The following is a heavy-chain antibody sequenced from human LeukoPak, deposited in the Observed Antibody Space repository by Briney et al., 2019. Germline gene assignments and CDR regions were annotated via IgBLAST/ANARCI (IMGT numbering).Heavy chain of an antibody. CDR2: INPNSGGT. D-gene: IGHD3-22*01. J-gene: IGHJ4*02. CDR1: GYTFTGYY. Sequence: GASVKVSCKASGYTFTGYYMHWVRQAPGQGLEWMGWINPNSGGTNYAQKFQGRVTMTRDTSISTAYMELSRLRSDDTAVYYCARVGSGYYYDSSGYRVFDYWGQGTLVTVSS. V-gene: IGHV1-2*02. CDR3: ARVGSGYYYDSSGYRVFDY.